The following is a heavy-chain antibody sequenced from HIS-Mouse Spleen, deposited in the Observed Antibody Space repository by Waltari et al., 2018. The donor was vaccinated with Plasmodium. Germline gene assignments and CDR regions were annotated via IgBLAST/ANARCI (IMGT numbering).Heavy chain of an antibody. CDR2: IYYSGST. D-gene: IGHD2-8*02. V-gene: IGHV4-59*01. Sequence: QVQLQESGPGLVKPSEPLSLTCTVSGGSISSYYWSWIRQPPGKGLEWIGYIYYSGSTNYNPSLKSRVTISVDTSKNQFSLKLSSVTAADTAVYYCARGTARNWYFDLWGRGTLVTVSS. CDR3: ARGTARNWYFDL. CDR1: GGSISSYY. J-gene: IGHJ2*01.